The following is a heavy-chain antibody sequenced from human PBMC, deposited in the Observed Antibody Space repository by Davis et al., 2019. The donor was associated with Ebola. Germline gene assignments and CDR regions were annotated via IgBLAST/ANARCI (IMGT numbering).Heavy chain of an antibody. J-gene: IGHJ6*02. Sequence: AASVKVSCKASGYTFTSYGISWVRQAPGQGLEWMGWISAYNGNTNYAQKLQGRVTMTTDTSTSTAYMELRSLRSDDTAVYYCARGEKYQLLYNAYYYGMDVWGQGTTVTVSS. CDR2: ISAYNGNT. D-gene: IGHD2-2*02. CDR1: GYTFTSYG. V-gene: IGHV1-18*01. CDR3: ARGEKYQLLYNAYYYGMDV.